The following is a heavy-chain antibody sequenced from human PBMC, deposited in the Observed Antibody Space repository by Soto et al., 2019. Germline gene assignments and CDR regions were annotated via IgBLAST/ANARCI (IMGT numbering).Heavy chain of an antibody. Sequence: SETLSLTCTVSGGSISSSSYYWGWIRQPPGKGLEWIGSIYYSGSTYYNPSLKSRVTISVDTSKNQFSLKLSSVTAADTAVYYCARHTPAISISDHWGQGTRVTVSS. V-gene: IGHV4-39*01. CDR2: IYYSGST. J-gene: IGHJ4*02. CDR1: GGSISSSSYY. CDR3: ARHTPAISISDH. D-gene: IGHD2-15*01.